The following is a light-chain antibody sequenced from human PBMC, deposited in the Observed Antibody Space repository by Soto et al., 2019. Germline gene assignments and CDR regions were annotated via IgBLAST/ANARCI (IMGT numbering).Light chain of an antibody. CDR3: AAWDDSLNGWV. J-gene: IGLJ3*02. V-gene: IGLV1-44*01. Sequence: QSVLTQPPSASGTPGQRVTISCSGSRSNIGSNTVNWYQQLPGTAPKLLIYSNNQRPSGVPDRFSGSKSGTSASLAISGLQSEDEDDYYCAAWDDSLNGWVFGGGTKVTVL. CDR1: RSNIGSNT. CDR2: SNN.